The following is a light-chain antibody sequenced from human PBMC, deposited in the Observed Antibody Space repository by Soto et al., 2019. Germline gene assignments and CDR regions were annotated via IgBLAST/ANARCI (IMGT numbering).Light chain of an antibody. Sequence: DIQMTQSPSTLSASVGDRVTITCRASQNIGTSLAWYQQTPGKAPKLLIYRASTLKSGVLSRFSGSGSGTEFTLTISSLQPDDFATYYCQHYNSYSEAFGQGTKVDIK. J-gene: IGKJ1*01. CDR1: QNIGTS. CDR2: RAS. V-gene: IGKV1-5*03. CDR3: QHYNSYSEA.